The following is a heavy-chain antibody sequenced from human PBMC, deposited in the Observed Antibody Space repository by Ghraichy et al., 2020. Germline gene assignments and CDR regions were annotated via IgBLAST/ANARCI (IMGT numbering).Heavy chain of an antibody. D-gene: IGHD6-6*01. Sequence: GGSLRLSCAASGFTFSSYWMSWVRQAPGKGLEWVASIKQDGSEKYYVDSVKGRFTISRDNAKNSLYLQMNSLRAEDTAVYYCARDQGPSSIAARYDYWGQGTLVTVSS. V-gene: IGHV3-7*01. J-gene: IGHJ4*02. CDR3: ARDQGPSSIAARYDY. CDR2: IKQDGSEK. CDR1: GFTFSSYW.